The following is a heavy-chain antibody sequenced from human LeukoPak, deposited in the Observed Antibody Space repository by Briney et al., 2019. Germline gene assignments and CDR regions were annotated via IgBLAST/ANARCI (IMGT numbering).Heavy chain of an antibody. Sequence: GGSLRLSCAASGFTFSSYAMSWVRQAPGKGLEWVSAISGSGGSTYYADSVKGRFTISRDNSKNTLYLQMNSLRAKDTAVYYCAKDGSCSSTSCYLGYWGQGTLVTVSS. CDR3: AKDGSCSSTSCYLGY. CDR2: ISGSGGST. D-gene: IGHD2-2*01. J-gene: IGHJ4*02. V-gene: IGHV3-23*01. CDR1: GFTFSSYA.